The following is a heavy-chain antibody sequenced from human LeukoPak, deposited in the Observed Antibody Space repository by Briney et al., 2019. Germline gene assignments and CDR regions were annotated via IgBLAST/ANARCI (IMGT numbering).Heavy chain of an antibody. CDR3: AKTGNPV. J-gene: IGHJ6*04. Sequence: GGSLRLSCAASGFIFRNFDMSWIRQATGEGLEWVSAITGGGAHSYYAHCVKGRYTISRDHSELTLYPKMQRVRAEDTAVYYGAKTGNPVWGKGTTVTVSS. D-gene: IGHD3-10*01. CDR2: ITGGGAHS. CDR1: GFIFRNFD. V-gene: IGHV3-23*01.